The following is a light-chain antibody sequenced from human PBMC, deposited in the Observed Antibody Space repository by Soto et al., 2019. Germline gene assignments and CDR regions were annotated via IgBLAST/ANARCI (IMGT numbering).Light chain of an antibody. V-gene: IGKV3-15*01. J-gene: IGKJ4*01. CDR1: QSVSSN. CDR3: QQYNNWPPLT. Sequence: EILMTQSPATLSVSPGERATLSCRASQSVSSNLAWYQQKPGQAPRLLIYGASTRATGIPARFSGSGSGTEFTLTISSLQSEDFAVYSCQQYNNWPPLTFGGGTKVEIK. CDR2: GAS.